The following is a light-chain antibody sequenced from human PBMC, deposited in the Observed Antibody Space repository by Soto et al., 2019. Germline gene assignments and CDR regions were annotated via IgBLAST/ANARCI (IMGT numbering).Light chain of an antibody. J-gene: IGLJ1*01. CDR2: EVS. CDR3: SSYVGGNKLYV. Sequence: QSVLTQPPSASGSPGQSVTISCTGTSSDVGGYNYVSWYQQHPGKAPTLIIYEVSKRPSGVPDRFSGSKSGNTASLTVSGLQAEDEADYYCSSYVGGNKLYVFGTGTKLTVL. CDR1: SSDVGGYNY. V-gene: IGLV2-8*01.